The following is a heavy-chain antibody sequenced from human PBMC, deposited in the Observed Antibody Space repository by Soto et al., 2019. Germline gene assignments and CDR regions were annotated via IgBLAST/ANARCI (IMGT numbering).Heavy chain of an antibody. CDR2: IIPSFGRT. D-gene: IGHD3-22*01. CDR3: ARSSYSSGYYYAIDY. CDR1: GGTFSSYA. V-gene: IGHV1-69*05. Sequence: ASVKVSCKASGGTFSSYAISWVRQAPGQGLEWMGVIIPSFGRTNYAQKFQGRVTMTRDTSTSTVYMDLSSLKSEDTAVYYCARSSYSSGYYYAIDYWGQGTQVTVSS. J-gene: IGHJ4*02.